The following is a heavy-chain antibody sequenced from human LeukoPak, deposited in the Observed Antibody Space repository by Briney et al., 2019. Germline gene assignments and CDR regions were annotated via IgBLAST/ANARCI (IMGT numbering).Heavy chain of an antibody. Sequence: GGSLRLSCAASGFTFSSYAIHWVRQAPGKGLEWVTFISYDGSSKSYADSVKGRFTISGDNSKNTLYLQMSSLRVEDAAVYFCAREYYDSGSYSGNFDYWGQGTLVTVSS. D-gene: IGHD3-10*01. V-gene: IGHV3-30-3*01. J-gene: IGHJ4*02. CDR2: ISYDGSSK. CDR3: AREYYDSGSYSGNFDY. CDR1: GFTFSSYA.